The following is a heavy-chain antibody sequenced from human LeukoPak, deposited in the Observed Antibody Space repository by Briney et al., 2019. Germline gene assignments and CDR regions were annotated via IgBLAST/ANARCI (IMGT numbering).Heavy chain of an antibody. Sequence: RGSLRLSCAASGFTFSSYWMHWVRPAPGKGLVWVSHLNSDGSSTSYADSVKGRFTISRDNATNTLYLQMKRLRAEDTAVYYCARWRWEIPTAFDYWGQGTLVTVSS. J-gene: IGHJ4*02. D-gene: IGHD1-26*01. V-gene: IGHV3-74*01. CDR3: ARWRWEIPTAFDY. CDR2: LNSDGSST. CDR1: GFTFSSYW.